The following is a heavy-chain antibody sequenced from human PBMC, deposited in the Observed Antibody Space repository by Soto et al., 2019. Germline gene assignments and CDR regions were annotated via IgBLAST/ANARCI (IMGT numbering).Heavy chain of an antibody. J-gene: IGHJ4*02. Sequence: QVQLVESGGGVVQPGRSLRLSCAASGFTFSSYAMHWVRQAPGKGLEWVAVISYDGSNKYYADSVKGRFTISRDNSKNTLYLQMNSLRAEDTAVYYCARDPAPRHSGWVDYWGQGTLVTVSS. CDR1: GFTFSSYA. CDR3: ARDPAPRHSGWVDY. CDR2: ISYDGSNK. D-gene: IGHD6-19*01. V-gene: IGHV3-30-3*01.